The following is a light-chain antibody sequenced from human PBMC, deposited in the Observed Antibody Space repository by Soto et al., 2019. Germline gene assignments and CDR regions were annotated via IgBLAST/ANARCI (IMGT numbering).Light chain of an antibody. V-gene: IGLV2-23*02. CDR2: EVS. Sequence: QSALTQPASVSGSPGQSITISCTGTSSDVGSYNLVSWYQQHPGKAPKLMIYEVSKRPSGVSNRFSGSKSGNTASLTISGLQAEDEADSYCCSYAGSSTLVVFGGGTKLTVL. J-gene: IGLJ2*01. CDR3: CSYAGSSTLVV. CDR1: SSDVGSYNL.